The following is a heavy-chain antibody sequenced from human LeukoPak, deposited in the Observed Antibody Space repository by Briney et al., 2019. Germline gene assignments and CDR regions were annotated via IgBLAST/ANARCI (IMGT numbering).Heavy chain of an antibody. CDR1: GFTFSSNG. V-gene: IGHV3-33*01. D-gene: IGHD5/OR15-5a*01. J-gene: IGHJ4*02. CDR2: IWYDGSKK. CDR3: ARLQGVSTFDY. Sequence: GGSLRLSCAASGFTFSSNGMQWIRQAPGKGLEWVALIWYDGSKKYYADSVKGRFTISRDNSENTLYLQLNSLRAEDTAIYYCARLQGVSTFDYWGQGTLVTVSS.